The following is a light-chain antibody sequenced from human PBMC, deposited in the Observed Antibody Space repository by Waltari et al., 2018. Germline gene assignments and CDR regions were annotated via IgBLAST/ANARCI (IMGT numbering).Light chain of an antibody. CDR3: QHYNNWPRT. J-gene: IGKJ1*01. V-gene: IGKV3-15*01. CDR2: GAS. CDR1: QNVNRN. Sequence: EIVMTQSPDTLSVSAGGRATLSCRASQNVNRNLAWYQKKRGQAPGLLISGASARAACIPPWFSGGGSGTELTLTISSRQSEEFAVYYCQHYNNWPRTFGQGTKVEIK.